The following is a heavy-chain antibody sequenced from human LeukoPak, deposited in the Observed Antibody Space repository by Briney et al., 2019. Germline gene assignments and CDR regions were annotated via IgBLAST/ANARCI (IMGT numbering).Heavy chain of an antibody. V-gene: IGHV4-34*01. J-gene: IGHJ6*04. CDR1: GGSFSGYY. CDR2: INHSGST. Sequence: ETLSLTCAVYGGSFSGYYWSWVRQPPGKGLEGIGEINHSGSTNYKPSLTSRVTISVDTSKNQFSLKLISVTAADTAVYYCARLYSSSWSRTNSYYYYGMDVWGKGTTVTVSS. D-gene: IGHD6-13*01. CDR3: ARLYSSSWSRTNSYYYYGMDV.